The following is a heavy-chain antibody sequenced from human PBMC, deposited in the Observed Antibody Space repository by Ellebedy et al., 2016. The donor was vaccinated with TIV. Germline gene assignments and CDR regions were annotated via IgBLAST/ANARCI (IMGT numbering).Heavy chain of an antibody. D-gene: IGHD1-26*01. CDR1: GGSIISYY. Sequence: MPSETLSLTCTVSGGSIISYYWSWIPQPPGKGLEWIGYIYYSGSTNHNPSLKTRVTISIDTSKNQVSLKLSSVTAADTAMYYCARGEWEQRFDYWGQGTLVTVSS. CDR2: IYYSGST. V-gene: IGHV4-59*01. J-gene: IGHJ4*02. CDR3: ARGEWEQRFDY.